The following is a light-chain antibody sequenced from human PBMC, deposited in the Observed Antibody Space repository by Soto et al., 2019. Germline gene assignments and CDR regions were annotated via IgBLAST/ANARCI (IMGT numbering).Light chain of an antibody. V-gene: IGLV2-14*01. CDR1: SSDVGNSNF. CDR3: SSYTSTNTVV. CDR2: EVT. Sequence: QSALTQPASLSGSPGQSITISCTGTSSDVGNSNFVSWYQQYPGRAPKVLIYEVTNRASGVSYRFSGSKSGNTASLTISGLQAEYEADYYCSSYTSTNTVVFGGGTKLTVL. J-gene: IGLJ3*02.